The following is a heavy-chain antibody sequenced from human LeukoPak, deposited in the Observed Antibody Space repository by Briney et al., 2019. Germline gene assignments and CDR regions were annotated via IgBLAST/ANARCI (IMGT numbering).Heavy chain of an antibody. Sequence: ASETLSLTCAVYGGSFTGYYWSWIRQPPGKGLEWIGEINRNGNTNYNPSLKSRVTMSVDTSKKQFSLNLSSVTAADTAVYYCARIVLPYYSYTTALKGYFDLWGRGTLVTVSS. CDR1: GGSFTGYY. V-gene: IGHV4-34*01. D-gene: IGHD2/OR15-2a*01. CDR3: ARIVLPYYSYTTALKGYFDL. CDR2: INRNGNT. J-gene: IGHJ2*01.